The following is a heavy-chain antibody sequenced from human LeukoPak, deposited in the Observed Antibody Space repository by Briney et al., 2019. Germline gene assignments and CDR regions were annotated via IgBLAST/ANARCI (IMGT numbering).Heavy chain of an antibody. J-gene: IGHJ4*02. CDR3: AGDIDLDS. CDR2: IGQDGSER. D-gene: IGHD3-16*02. CDR1: GFTFSNYW. Sequence: GGSLRLSCAASGFTFSNYWMAWVRQAPGKGLEWVANIGQDGSERYYVDSVKGRLTISRDNAKNSLYLQMNSLRAEDTAVYYCAGDIDLDSRGQGTLVAVSS. V-gene: IGHV3-7*01.